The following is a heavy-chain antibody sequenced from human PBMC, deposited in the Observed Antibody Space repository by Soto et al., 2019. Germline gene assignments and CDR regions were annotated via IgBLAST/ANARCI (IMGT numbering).Heavy chain of an antibody. CDR2: IIPIFGTS. J-gene: IGHJ6*02. CDR3: ASLYYDILTCYSSDYYYYYGMYV. CDR1: GGTFSSYA. V-gene: IGHV1-69*01. D-gene: IGHD3-9*01. Sequence: QVQLVQSGAEVKKPGSSVKVSCKASGGTFSSYAISWVRQAPGQVLEWMGGIIPIFGTSNYAQKFQGRVTITADESTSTAYMELSSLRSEDTAVYYCASLYYDILTCYSSDYYYYYGMYVWGQGTTVTVSS.